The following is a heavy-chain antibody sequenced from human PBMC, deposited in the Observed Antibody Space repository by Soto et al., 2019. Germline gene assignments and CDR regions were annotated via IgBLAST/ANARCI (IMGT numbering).Heavy chain of an antibody. Sequence: PGGSLRLSCAASGFTFNRYWMHWVRHAPGKGLVWVSHINTDGSNTNYADSVKGRFTISRDNAKSTLFLQMNSLRDEDTAVYYCAREFCSGGNCYTYYFDPWGQGIPVTVSS. CDR1: GFTFNRYW. J-gene: IGHJ5*02. V-gene: IGHV3-74*01. D-gene: IGHD2-15*01. CDR3: AREFCSGGNCYTYYFDP. CDR2: INTDGSNT.